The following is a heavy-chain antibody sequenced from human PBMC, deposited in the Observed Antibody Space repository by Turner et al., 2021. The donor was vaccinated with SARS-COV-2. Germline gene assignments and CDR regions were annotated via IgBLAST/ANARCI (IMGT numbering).Heavy chain of an antibody. CDR3: ARVYSSSSGKGVDY. D-gene: IGHD6-13*01. Sequence: EVQLVESGGGLVQPGGSLRLSCAASGSTFTTYEMNWVRQAPGKGLEWVSYISSSASTIYYADSVKGRFTISRDNAKNSLYLQMNSLRAEDTALYYCARVYSSSSGKGVDYWGQGTLVTVSS. V-gene: IGHV3-48*03. J-gene: IGHJ4*02. CDR1: GSTFTTYE. CDR2: ISSSASTI.